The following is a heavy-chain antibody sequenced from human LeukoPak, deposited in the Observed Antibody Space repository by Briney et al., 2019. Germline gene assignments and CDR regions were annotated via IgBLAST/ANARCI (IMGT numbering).Heavy chain of an antibody. V-gene: IGHV1-46*01. J-gene: IGHJ4*02. Sequence: ASVKVSCKAPGYTFTTYYIHWVRQAPGQGLEWVGIINPSGGSTTYAQKFQGRVAMTRDTSTSTVYMELSSLRSEDTAVYYCARVYYYGSGSLYYFDYWGQGTLVTVSS. D-gene: IGHD3-10*01. CDR3: ARVYYYGSGSLYYFDY. CDR2: INPSGGST. CDR1: GYTFTTYY.